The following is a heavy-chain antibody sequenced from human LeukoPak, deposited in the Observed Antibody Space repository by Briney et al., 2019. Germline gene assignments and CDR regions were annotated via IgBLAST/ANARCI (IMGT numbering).Heavy chain of an antibody. D-gene: IGHD3-22*01. J-gene: IGHJ1*01. Sequence: SETLSLTCTVSGYSISSGYYWGWIRQPPGKGLEWIGSLYHSGSTYYNPSLKCRVTISVDRSKNQFSLKLSSVTAADTAVYYCARGDRYYYDSSGRAEYFQHWGQGTLVTVSS. CDR1: GYSISSGYY. CDR2: LYHSGST. V-gene: IGHV4-38-2*02. CDR3: ARGDRYYYDSSGRAEYFQH.